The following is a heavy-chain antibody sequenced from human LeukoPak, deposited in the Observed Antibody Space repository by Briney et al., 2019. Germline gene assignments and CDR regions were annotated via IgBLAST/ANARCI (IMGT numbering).Heavy chain of an antibody. J-gene: IGHJ4*02. CDR3: ARDSYYYDNIGYYPLDY. V-gene: IGHV4-4*07. CDR1: GGSISSYY. CDR2: SHTSGIT. Sequence: SETLSLTCTVSGGSISSYYWSWIRQPAGKGLEWIGRSHTSGITNYNPSLKSRITMSVDTSKDQFSLKLSSVTAADTAVYYCARDSYYYDNIGYYPLDYWGQGTLVTVSS. D-gene: IGHD3-22*01.